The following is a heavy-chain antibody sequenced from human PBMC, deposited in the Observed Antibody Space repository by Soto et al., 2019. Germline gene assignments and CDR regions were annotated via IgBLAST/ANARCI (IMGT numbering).Heavy chain of an antibody. Sequence: ASVKVSCKASGYTFTSYYMPWVRQAPGQGLEWMGIIKPSGGSTSYAQKFQGRVTMTRDTSTSTVYMELSSLRSEDTAVYYCAREKYYGSGRTSHYGMDVWGQGTTVTVSS. CDR2: IKPSGGST. CDR1: GYTFTSYY. J-gene: IGHJ6*02. D-gene: IGHD3-10*01. V-gene: IGHV1-46*01. CDR3: AREKYYGSGRTSHYGMDV.